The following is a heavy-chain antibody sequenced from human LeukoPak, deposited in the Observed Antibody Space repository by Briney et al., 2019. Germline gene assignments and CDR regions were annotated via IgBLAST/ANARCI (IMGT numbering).Heavy chain of an antibody. CDR3: ARDQDYYDSSGYFDY. Sequence: GGSLRLSCAASGFTLNSYAMNWVRQAPGKGLEWVSSISGTGGSVYYAVSVKGRFTISRDNSKNTLYLQMNSLRAEDTAVYYCARDQDYYDSSGYFDYWGQGTLVTVSS. CDR1: GFTLNSYA. V-gene: IGHV3-23*01. J-gene: IGHJ4*02. CDR2: ISGTGGSV. D-gene: IGHD3-22*01.